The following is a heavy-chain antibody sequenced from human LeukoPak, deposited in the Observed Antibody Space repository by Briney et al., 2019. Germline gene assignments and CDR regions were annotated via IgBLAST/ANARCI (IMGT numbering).Heavy chain of an antibody. D-gene: IGHD3-16*01. CDR2: IGDAGT. CDR1: GFTFNDFA. Sequence: PGGSLRLSCAASGFTFNDFAMTWVRQAPGKGLECVSSIGDAGTYYADSVKGRFTISRDNSKNMLYLQLYSLRAGDTAMYYCAKNLGPFDVRGQGTMVTVSS. J-gene: IGHJ3*01. V-gene: IGHV3-23*01. CDR3: AKNLGPFDV.